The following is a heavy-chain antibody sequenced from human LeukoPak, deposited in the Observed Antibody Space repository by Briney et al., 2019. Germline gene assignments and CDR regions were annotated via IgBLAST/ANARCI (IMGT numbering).Heavy chain of an antibody. Sequence: GGSLRLSCAASGFSFSHYSMTWARQASGKGLEWISYIGVGGRPTNYADSVKARFTISRDDAQNSLYLQMNSLRAEDTAVYYCAKYCGGDCYGMDVWGQGTTVTVSS. D-gene: IGHD2-21*01. CDR3: AKYCGGDCYGMDV. J-gene: IGHJ6*02. V-gene: IGHV3-48*01. CDR2: IGVGGRPT. CDR1: GFSFSHYS.